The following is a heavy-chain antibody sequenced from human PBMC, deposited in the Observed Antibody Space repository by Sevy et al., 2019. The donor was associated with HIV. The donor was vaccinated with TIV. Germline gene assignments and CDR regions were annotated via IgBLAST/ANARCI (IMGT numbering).Heavy chain of an antibody. CDR2: ISYDGSNK. CDR3: AKDRTPYSSSSIAWFDP. CDR1: GFTFSSYG. J-gene: IGHJ5*02. D-gene: IGHD6-6*01. V-gene: IGHV3-30*18. Sequence: GGSLRLSCAASGFTFSSYGMHWVRQAPGKGLEWVAVISYDGSNKYDADSVKGRFTISRDNSKNTLYLQMNSLRAEDTAVYYCAKDRTPYSSSSIAWFDPWGQGTLVTVSS.